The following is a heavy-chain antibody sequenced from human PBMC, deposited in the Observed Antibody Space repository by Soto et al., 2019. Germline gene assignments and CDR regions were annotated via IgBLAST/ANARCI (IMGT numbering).Heavy chain of an antibody. CDR2: IYPGDSDT. J-gene: IGHJ3*02. CDR3: ARPLNWKYEGDDAFDI. V-gene: IGHV5-51*01. D-gene: IGHD1-7*01. CDR1: GYRFTSYW. Sequence: XAALKISCKGCGYRFTSYWIGWVRQMPGKGLEWMGIIYPGDSDTRYSPSFQGQVTISADKSISTAFLQWSSLKASDTAMYYCARPLNWKYEGDDAFDIWGQGTMVTVSS.